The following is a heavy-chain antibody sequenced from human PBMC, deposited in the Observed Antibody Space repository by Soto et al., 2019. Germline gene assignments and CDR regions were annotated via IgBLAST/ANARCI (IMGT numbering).Heavy chain of an antibody. CDR3: AKDRRKAYCGGDCYYYGMDV. CDR1: GFTFSSYG. CDR2: ISYDGSNK. Sequence: PGGSLRLSCAASGFTFSSYGMHWVRQAPGKGLEWVAVISYDGSNKYYADTVKGRFTISRDNSKKKLYLKKNSLRAEDTAVYYCAKDRRKAYCGGDCYYYGMDVWGQGTTVTVSS. D-gene: IGHD2-21*01. J-gene: IGHJ6*02. V-gene: IGHV3-30*18.